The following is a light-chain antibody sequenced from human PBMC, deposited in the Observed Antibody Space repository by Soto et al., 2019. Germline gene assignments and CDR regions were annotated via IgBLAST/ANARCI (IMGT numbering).Light chain of an antibody. J-gene: IGKJ1*01. CDR2: AAS. V-gene: IGKV1-39*01. Sequence: DIQMTQSPSSLSASVGYRVTITCLASQSISSYLNWYQQKPGKAPKLLIYAASSLQSGVPSRFSGSGSGTDFPLTISSLQPEDFETYYCQQSYSTPRTFGQGTKVDIK. CDR1: QSISSY. CDR3: QQSYSTPRT.